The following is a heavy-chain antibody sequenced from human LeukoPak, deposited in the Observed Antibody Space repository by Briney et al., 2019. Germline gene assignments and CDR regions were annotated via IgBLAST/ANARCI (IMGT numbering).Heavy chain of an antibody. J-gene: IGHJ4*02. V-gene: IGHV3-30*19. CDR3: AREKYSSGWYGDY. CDR1: GFTFGSFG. Sequence: GGSLSLSCAASGFTFGSFGMHWVRQAPGKGLEWVAVISYDGSNKYYADSVKGRFTISRDNSKNTLYLQMNSLRAEDTAVYYCAREKYSSGWYGDYWGQGTLVTVSS. D-gene: IGHD6-19*01. CDR2: ISYDGSNK.